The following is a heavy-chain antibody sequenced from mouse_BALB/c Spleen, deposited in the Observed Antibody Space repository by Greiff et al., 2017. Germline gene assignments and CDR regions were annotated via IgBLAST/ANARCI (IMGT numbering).Heavy chain of an antibody. J-gene: IGHJ4*01. V-gene: IGHV1-7*01. CDR1: GYTFTSSW. Sequence: VQLQESGAELAKPGASVKMSCKASGYTFTSSWMHWVKQRPGQGLEWIGYINPSTGYTEYNQKFKDKATLTADKSSSTAYMQLSSLTSEDSAVYYCARGGPDAMDYWGQGTSVTVSS. CDR2: INPSTGYT. CDR3: ARGGPDAMDY.